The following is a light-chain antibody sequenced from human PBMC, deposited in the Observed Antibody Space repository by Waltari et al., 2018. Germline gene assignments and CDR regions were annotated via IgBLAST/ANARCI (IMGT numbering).Light chain of an antibody. Sequence: QSALTQPASVSGSPGQSITISCTGTSSDVGAHSFLPWYQQFPGKVPKLIIYDVIRRPSGVSNRFSGSKSGNTASLTISGLQGEDEAHYYCNSYTNNSTLVFGGGTELTVL. J-gene: IGLJ3*02. CDR2: DVI. CDR1: SSDVGAHSF. V-gene: IGLV2-14*01. CDR3: NSYTNNSTLV.